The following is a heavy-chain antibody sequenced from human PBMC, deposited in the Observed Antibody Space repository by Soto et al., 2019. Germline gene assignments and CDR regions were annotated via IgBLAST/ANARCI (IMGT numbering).Heavy chain of an antibody. CDR2: ISYDGNNK. Sequence: GGSLRLSVAASGFTYTTSTMHWVRQAPGKGLEWVAVISYDGNNKFYADSVKGRFTISRDNSKDTLYLEMNNLRAEDTATYFCARGGLSARHDYWGQGT. J-gene: IGHJ4*02. CDR1: GFTYTTST. CDR3: ARGGLSARHDY. V-gene: IGHV3-30-3*01. D-gene: IGHD6-6*01.